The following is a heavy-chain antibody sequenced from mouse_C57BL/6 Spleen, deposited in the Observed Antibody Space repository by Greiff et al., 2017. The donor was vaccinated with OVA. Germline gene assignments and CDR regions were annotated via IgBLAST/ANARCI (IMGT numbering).Heavy chain of an antibody. CDR3: AHYGSSFMFAY. V-gene: IGHV14-2*01. Sequence: VQLQQSGAELVKPGASVKLSCTASGFNIKDYYMHWVKQRTEQGLEWIGRIDPEAGETKYAPKFQGKATITADTSSNTAYLQLSSLTSEDTAVYYCAHYGSSFMFAYWGQGTLVTVSA. CDR1: GFNIKDYY. J-gene: IGHJ3*01. CDR2: IDPEAGET. D-gene: IGHD1-1*01.